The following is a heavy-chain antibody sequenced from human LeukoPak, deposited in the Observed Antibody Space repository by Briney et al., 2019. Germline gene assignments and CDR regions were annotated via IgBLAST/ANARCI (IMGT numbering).Heavy chain of an antibody. CDR3: ATPPDTAMVTVRDY. V-gene: IGHV3-23*01. CDR2: ISGSGGST. D-gene: IGHD5-18*01. CDR1: GFTFSSYA. J-gene: IGHJ4*02. Sequence: GGSLRLSCAASGFTFSSYAMSWVRQAPGKGLEWVSAISGSGGSTYYADSVKGRFTISRDDSKNTLYLQMNSLRAEDTAVYYCATPPDTAMVTVRDYWGQGTLVTVSS.